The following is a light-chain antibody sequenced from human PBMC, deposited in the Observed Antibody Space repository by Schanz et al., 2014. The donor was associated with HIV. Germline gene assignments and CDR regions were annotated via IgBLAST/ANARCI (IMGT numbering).Light chain of an antibody. J-gene: IGLJ3*02. CDR3: SSYAGSSTVV. CDR1: NSDIGSYNL. CDR2: EAD. Sequence: QSALTQPASVSGSPGQSVTISCSGTNSDIGSYNLVSWYQYHPGKAPKLMIYEADKRPSGVSPRFSGSRSGNTASLTISGLQADDEADYYCSSYAGSSTVVFGGGTKVTVL. V-gene: IGLV2-23*01.